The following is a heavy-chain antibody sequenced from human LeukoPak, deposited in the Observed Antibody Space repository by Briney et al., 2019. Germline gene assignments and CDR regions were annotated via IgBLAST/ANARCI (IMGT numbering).Heavy chain of an antibody. J-gene: IGHJ5*02. Sequence: GESLKISCKGSGYSFTSNWIGWVRQMPGKGLEWMGVIYPSDSDTRYSPSFQGQVTISADKSISTAYLQWSSLKASDTAMYYCARQSRNVAGGFDPWGQGTLVTVSS. CDR1: GYSFTSNW. V-gene: IGHV5-51*01. CDR2: IYPSDSDT. CDR3: ARQSRNVAGGFDP. D-gene: IGHD6-19*01.